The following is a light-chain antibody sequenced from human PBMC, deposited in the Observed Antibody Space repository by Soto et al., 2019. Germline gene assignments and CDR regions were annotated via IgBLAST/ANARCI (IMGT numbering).Light chain of an antibody. J-gene: IGLJ2*01. CDR1: NSDVGGYNY. Sequence: QSALTQPRSVSGSPGQSVTISCTGTNSDVGGYNYVSWYQQHPGKAPKVMIYDVSERPSGVPDRFSGSKSGNTASLTISGLQAEDEADYYCCSYAGSYTVVFGGGTQPTVL. V-gene: IGLV2-11*01. CDR2: DVS. CDR3: CSYAGSYTVV.